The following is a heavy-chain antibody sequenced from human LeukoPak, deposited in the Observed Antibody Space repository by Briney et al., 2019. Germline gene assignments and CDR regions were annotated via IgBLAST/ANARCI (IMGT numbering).Heavy chain of an antibody. CDR1: GFTFSSYA. J-gene: IGHJ4*02. V-gene: IGHV3-30-3*01. CDR2: ISYDGSNK. CDR3: ARDHRLAYCGGDCYPHPDY. Sequence: PGGSLRLSCAASGFTFSSYAMSWVRQAPGKGLEWVAVISYDGSNKYYADSVKGRFTISRDNSKNTLYLQMNSLRAEDTAVYYCARDHRLAYCGGDCYPHPDYWGQGTLVTVSS. D-gene: IGHD2-21*02.